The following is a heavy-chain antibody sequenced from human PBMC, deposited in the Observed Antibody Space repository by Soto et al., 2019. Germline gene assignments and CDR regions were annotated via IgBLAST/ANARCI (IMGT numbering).Heavy chain of an antibody. CDR2: ISGSGGST. J-gene: IGHJ4*02. CDR1: GFTFSSYA. Sequence: PGGSLRLSCAASGFTFSSYAMSWVRQAPGKGLEWVSAISGSGGSTYYADSVKGRFTISRDNSKNTLSLQMNSLRAEDTAVYYCAKDEGGYDYIWGSSPFDCWGQGTLVTVSS. CDR3: AKDEGGYDYIWGSSPFDC. V-gene: IGHV3-23*01. D-gene: IGHD3-16*01.